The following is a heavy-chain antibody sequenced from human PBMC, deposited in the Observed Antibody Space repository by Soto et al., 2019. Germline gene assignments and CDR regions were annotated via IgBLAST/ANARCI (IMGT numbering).Heavy chain of an antibody. Sequence: QVLLVQSGAEVKKPGSSVKVTCKASGGTFSSYTISWVGQAPGQGLEYMGGIMPIFGTATYTQSFQDRVTITADESTSTVYMELRSLTSDDTAVYYCTRGVTANYMGGDAFEIWGQGTMVTVSS. D-gene: IGHD3-16*01. J-gene: IGHJ3*02. CDR2: IMPIFGTA. CDR1: GGTFSSYT. V-gene: IGHV1-69*01. CDR3: TRGVTANYMGGDAFEI.